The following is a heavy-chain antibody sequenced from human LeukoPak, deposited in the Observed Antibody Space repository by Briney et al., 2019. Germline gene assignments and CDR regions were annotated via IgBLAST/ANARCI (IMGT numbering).Heavy chain of an antibody. Sequence: PGGSLRLSCAASGFTFDDYGMSWVRQAPGKGLEWVSGINWNGGSTGYAGSVKGRFTISRDNAKDSLYLQMNSLRAEDTALYYCARPVGYSSSWYVGYFDYWGQGTLVTVSS. J-gene: IGHJ4*02. CDR2: INWNGGST. V-gene: IGHV3-20*04. D-gene: IGHD6-13*01. CDR1: GFTFDDYG. CDR3: ARPVGYSSSWYVGYFDY.